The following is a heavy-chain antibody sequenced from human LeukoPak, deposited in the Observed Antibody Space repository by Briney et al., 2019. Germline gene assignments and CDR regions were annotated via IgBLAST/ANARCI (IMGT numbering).Heavy chain of an antibody. V-gene: IGHV1-69*05. CDR2: IIPIFGTA. J-gene: IGHJ3*02. D-gene: IGHD5-12*01. CDR3: ARDKYSGYERDAFDI. CDR1: GGTFSSYA. Sequence: SVKVSCKASGGTFSSYAISWVRQAPGQGLEWMGRIIPIFGTANYAQKFQGRVTITTDESTSTAYMELSSLRSEDTAVYYCARDKYSGYERDAFDIWGQGTMVTVSS.